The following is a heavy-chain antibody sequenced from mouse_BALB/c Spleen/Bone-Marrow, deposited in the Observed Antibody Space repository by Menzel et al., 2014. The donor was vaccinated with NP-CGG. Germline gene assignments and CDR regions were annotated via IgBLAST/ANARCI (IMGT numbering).Heavy chain of an antibody. Sequence: QVQLQQSGAELVKPGAPVKLSCKASGYTFTSYWMNWVKQRPGRGLEWIGRIDPSDSETRLNQKFKDKATLTADKSSSTAYMQLSSLTSEDSAAYFCARGRGWYFDYWGQGTPLTVSS. CDR2: IDPSDSET. CDR1: GYTFTSYW. V-gene: IGHV1-69*02. D-gene: IGHD2-3*01. CDR3: ARGRGWYFDY. J-gene: IGHJ2*01.